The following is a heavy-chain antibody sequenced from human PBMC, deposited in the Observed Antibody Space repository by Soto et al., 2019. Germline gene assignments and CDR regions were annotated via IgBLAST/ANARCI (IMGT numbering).Heavy chain of an antibody. Sequence: EVQLVESGGGLVKPGGSLRLSCAASGFTFSSYSMNWVRQAPGKGLEWVSLISSSSSYIYYADSVKGRVTISRDNAKNSLYLQMNSLRAEDTAVYYCARDRGGDLKAFDIGGQGTMVTVSS. CDR1: GFTFSSYS. CDR2: ISSSSSYI. CDR3: ARDRGGDLKAFDI. J-gene: IGHJ3*02. D-gene: IGHD3-10*01. V-gene: IGHV3-21*01.